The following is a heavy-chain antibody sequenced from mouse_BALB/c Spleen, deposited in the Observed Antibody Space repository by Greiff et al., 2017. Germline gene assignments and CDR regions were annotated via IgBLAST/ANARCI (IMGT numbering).Heavy chain of an antibody. D-gene: IGHD2-5*01. J-gene: IGHJ4*01. V-gene: IGHV1S81*02. Sequence: QVQLKQSGAELVKPGASVKLSCKASGYTFTSYYMYWVKQRPGQGLEWIGEINPSNGGTNFNEKFKSKATLTVDKSSSTAYMQLSSLTSEDSAVYYCTRSKGGAMDYWGQGTSVTVSS. CDR2: INPSNGGT. CDR1: GYTFTSYY. CDR3: TRSKGGAMDY.